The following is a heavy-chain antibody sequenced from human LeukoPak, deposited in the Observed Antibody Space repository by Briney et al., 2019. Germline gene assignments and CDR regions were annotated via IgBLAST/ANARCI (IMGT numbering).Heavy chain of an antibody. CDR1: GYTFTGYY. Sequence: ASVKVSCKASGYTFTGYYMHWLRQAPRQGLEWMGWINPNSGGTNYAQKFQGRVTMTRDTSISTAYMELSRLRSDDTAVYYCARHRLNWGYFDYWGQGTLVTVSS. J-gene: IGHJ4*02. CDR3: ARHRLNWGYFDY. D-gene: IGHD7-27*01. CDR2: INPNSGGT. V-gene: IGHV1-2*02.